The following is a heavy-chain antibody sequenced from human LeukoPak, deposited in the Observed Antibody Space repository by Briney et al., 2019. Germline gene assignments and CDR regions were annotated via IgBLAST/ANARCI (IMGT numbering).Heavy chain of an antibody. CDR2: ISAYNGNT. D-gene: IGHD1-26*01. CDR3: ARVWIVGATTFDY. J-gene: IGHJ4*02. Sequence: GASVKVSCKASGYTFTSYGISWVRQAPGQGLEWMGWISAYNGNTNYAQKLQGRVTMTTDTSTSTAHMELRSLRSDDTAVYYCARVWIVGATTFDYWGQGTLVTVSS. V-gene: IGHV1-18*01. CDR1: GYTFTSYG.